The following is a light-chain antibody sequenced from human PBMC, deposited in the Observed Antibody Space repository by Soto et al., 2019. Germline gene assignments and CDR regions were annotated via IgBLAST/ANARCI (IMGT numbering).Light chain of an antibody. CDR1: QSVSSY. V-gene: IGKV3-11*01. CDR2: DAS. J-gene: IGKJ5*01. Sequence: IVMTQSPATLSVSPGERATLSCRASQSVSSYLAWYQQKPGQAPRILIYDASNRATGIPARFSGSGSGTDFTLTISSLEPEDFAVYYCQQRSNWLITFGQGTRLEIK. CDR3: QQRSNWLIT.